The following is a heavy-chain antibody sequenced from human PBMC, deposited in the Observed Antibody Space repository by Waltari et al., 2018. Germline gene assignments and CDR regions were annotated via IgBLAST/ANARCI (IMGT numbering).Heavy chain of an antibody. Sequence: QVQLQESGPGLVKPSETLSLTCAVSGGSISDSYYWNWIRQPPGKGLEWIGNIYGNSAGTYYNPSLKCRVTISKDTSKNQFFLRLGSVTAADTAVYYCARRPGGWGALTENRFDVWGPGVLVTVSS. V-gene: IGHV4-38-2*01. CDR1: GGSISDSYY. J-gene: IGHJ5*02. CDR3: ARRPGGWGALTENRFDV. CDR2: IYGNSAGT. D-gene: IGHD1-26*01.